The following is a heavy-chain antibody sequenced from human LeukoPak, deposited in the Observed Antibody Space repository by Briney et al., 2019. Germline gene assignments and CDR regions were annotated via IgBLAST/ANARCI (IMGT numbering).Heavy chain of an antibody. V-gene: IGHV1-18*01. CDR1: GYTFTSYG. Sequence: ASVKVSCKASGYTFTSYGISWVRQAPGQGLEWMGWISAYNGNTNYAQKLQGRVTMTTDTSTSTAYMELRSLISDDTAVYYCARGGAREAYCGGDCFSAPDYWGQGTLVTVSS. CDR2: ISAYNGNT. D-gene: IGHD2-21*02. CDR3: ARGGAREAYCGGDCFSAPDY. J-gene: IGHJ4*02.